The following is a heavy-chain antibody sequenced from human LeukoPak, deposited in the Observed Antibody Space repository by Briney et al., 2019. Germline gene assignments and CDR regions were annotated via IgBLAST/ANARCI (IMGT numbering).Heavy chain of an antibody. V-gene: IGHV4-34*01. CDR3: ARGHTKTTGADAFDI. CDR2: INHSGST. D-gene: IGHD4-11*01. CDR1: GGSFSGYY. J-gene: IGHJ3*02. Sequence: SETLSLTCAVCGGSFSGYYWSWIRQPPGKGLEWIGEINHSGSTNYNPSLKSRVTISVDTSKNQFSLKLSSVTAADTAVYYCARGHTKTTGADAFDIWGQGTMVTVSS.